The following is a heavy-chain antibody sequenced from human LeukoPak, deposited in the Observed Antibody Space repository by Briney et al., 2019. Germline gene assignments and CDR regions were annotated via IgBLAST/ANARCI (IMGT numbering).Heavy chain of an antibody. J-gene: IGHJ4*02. CDR3: ARAAYSGSYHSDY. CDR1: GGPVNSGSYY. V-gene: IGHV4-61*01. D-gene: IGHD1-26*01. Sequence: KTSETLSLTCTVSGGPVNSGSYYWNWIRQPPGKGLEWIGYIYYSGSTNYNPSLKSRVTISVDTSKNQFSLKLSSVTAADTAVYYCARAAYSGSYHSDYWGQGTLVTVSS. CDR2: IYYSGST.